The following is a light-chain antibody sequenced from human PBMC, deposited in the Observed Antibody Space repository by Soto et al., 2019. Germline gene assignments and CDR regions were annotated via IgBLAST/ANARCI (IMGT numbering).Light chain of an antibody. Sequence: EIVLTQSPGTLSLSPGERATLSCRASQSVSRSLLAWYQQKPGQAPRLLIYGASTRATGIADRFSGSGSGTDFTLTISRLEPEDCAVYYCQQYGNPPPYSFGQGTKVDIK. CDR2: GAS. CDR3: QQYGNPPPYS. CDR1: QSVSRSL. J-gene: IGKJ2*03. V-gene: IGKV3-20*01.